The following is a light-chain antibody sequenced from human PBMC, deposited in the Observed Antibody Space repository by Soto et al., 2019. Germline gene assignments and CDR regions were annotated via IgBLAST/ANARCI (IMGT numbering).Light chain of an antibody. CDR2: AAS. V-gene: IGKV1-27*01. J-gene: IGKJ4*01. Sequence: DIQMTQSPSSLSASVGDRVTSTCRASQGISNYLAWYQQKPGKVPKLLIYAASTLQSGVPSRFSGSGSGTDFSLTISSLQPEDVATYYCQKDNSAPLTLGGGTKVDIK. CDR3: QKDNSAPLT. CDR1: QGISNY.